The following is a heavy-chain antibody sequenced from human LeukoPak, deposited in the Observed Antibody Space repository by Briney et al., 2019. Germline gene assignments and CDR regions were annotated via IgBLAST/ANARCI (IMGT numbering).Heavy chain of an antibody. D-gene: IGHD6-13*01. CDR1: GFTFSGTW. V-gene: IGHV3-7*04. J-gene: IGHJ6*02. CDR2: IKQDGSEK. Sequence: SGVSLRLSCAASGFTFSGTWMTWVRQAPGKGLEWVANIKQDGSEKYYVDSVKGRFTISKDNAKNSLYLQMNSLRADDTAVYYCARDRWAADGHGDYYYYGMDVWGQGTTVTVSS. CDR3: ARDRWAADGHGDYYYYGMDV.